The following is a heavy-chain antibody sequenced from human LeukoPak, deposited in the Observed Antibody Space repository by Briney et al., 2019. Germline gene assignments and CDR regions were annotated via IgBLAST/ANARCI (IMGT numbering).Heavy chain of an antibody. J-gene: IGHJ5*02. CDR2: VNPSGGST. CDR1: GFTFTSYY. V-gene: IGHV1-46*01. CDR3: ASGSYRFKNWFDP. Sequence: GGSLRLSCAASGFTFTSYYMHWVRQAPGQGLEWMGIVNPSGGSTSYAQKFQGRVTMTRDMSTSTVYMELSSLRSEDTAVYYCASGSYRFKNWFDPWGQGTLVTVSS. D-gene: IGHD1-26*01.